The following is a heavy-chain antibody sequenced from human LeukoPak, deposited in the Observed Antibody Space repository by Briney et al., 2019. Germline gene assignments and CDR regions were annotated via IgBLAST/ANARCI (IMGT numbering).Heavy chain of an antibody. CDR1: GFTFSSNW. V-gene: IGHV3-7*01. CDR3: ARTDGGSSGYFDF. Sequence: GGSLRLSCAASGFTFSSNWMSWVRQAPGKGLEWVANIKQDGSEKYYVDSVKGRFTISRDNAKNSLYLQMNSLRAEDTAVYYCARTDGGSSGYFDFWGQGTLVTVSS. D-gene: IGHD1-26*01. J-gene: IGHJ4*02. CDR2: IKQDGSEK.